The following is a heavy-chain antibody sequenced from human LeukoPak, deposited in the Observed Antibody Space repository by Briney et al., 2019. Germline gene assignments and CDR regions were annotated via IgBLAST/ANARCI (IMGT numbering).Heavy chain of an antibody. CDR3: ARSNGYNLNWFDP. V-gene: IGHV4-39*07. CDR2: IYYSGST. Sequence: SETLSLTCTVSGGSISSSSYYWGWIRQPPGKGLEWIGSIYYSGSTYYNPSLKSRVTISVDTSKNQFSLKLSSVTAADTAVYYCARSNGYNLNWFDPWGQGTLVTVSS. D-gene: IGHD5-24*01. CDR1: GGSISSSSYY. J-gene: IGHJ5*02.